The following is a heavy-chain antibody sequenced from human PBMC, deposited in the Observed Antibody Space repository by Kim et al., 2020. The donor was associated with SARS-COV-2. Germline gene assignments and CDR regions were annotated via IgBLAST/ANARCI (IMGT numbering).Heavy chain of an antibody. D-gene: IGHD3-10*01. V-gene: IGHV3-66*01. J-gene: IGHJ4*02. Sequence: YYADSGKGRFTIPRDNSKNTLYLQMNSLRAEDTAVYYCARDLYPYGSGNYWGQGTLVTVSS. CDR3: ARDLYPYGSGNY.